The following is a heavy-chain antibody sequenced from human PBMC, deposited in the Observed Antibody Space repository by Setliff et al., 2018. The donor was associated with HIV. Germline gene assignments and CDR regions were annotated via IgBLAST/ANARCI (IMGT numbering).Heavy chain of an antibody. CDR2: IHTSGST. CDR1: GGSVSSYS. D-gene: IGHD2-2*01. CDR3: ARTLAYHAFDI. Sequence: PSETLSLTCAVFGGSVSSYSWSWIRQPADKGLEWIGRIHTSGSTNYNPSLKSRVTMSVDTSKNQFSLKLSSVTAADTAVYYCARTLAYHAFDIWGQGTMVTVSS. V-gene: IGHV4-4*07. J-gene: IGHJ3*02.